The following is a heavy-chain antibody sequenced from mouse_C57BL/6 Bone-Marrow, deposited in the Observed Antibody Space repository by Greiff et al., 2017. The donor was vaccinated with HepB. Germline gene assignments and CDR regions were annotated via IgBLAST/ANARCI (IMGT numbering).Heavy chain of an antibody. CDR1: GYTFTDYN. CDR2: INPNNGGT. CDR3: ARRGITTGYFDV. D-gene: IGHD1-1*01. Sequence: EVQLQESGPELVKPGASVKMSCKASGYTFTDYNMHWVKQSHGKSLEWIGYINPNNGGTSYNQKFKGKATLTVNKSSSTAYMELRSLTSEDSAVYYCARRGITTGYFDVWGTGTTVTVSS. V-gene: IGHV1-22*01. J-gene: IGHJ1*03.